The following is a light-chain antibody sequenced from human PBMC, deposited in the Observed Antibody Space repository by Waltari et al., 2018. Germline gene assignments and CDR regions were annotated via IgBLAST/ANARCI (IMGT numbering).Light chain of an antibody. J-gene: IGKJ3*01. V-gene: IGKV3-15*01. Sequence: EIVMTQSPATLSVSPGERATLSCRASQSVSSNLAWYQQKPGQAPRLLIYGASTRATGVPAMFSGSGSGTEFTLTISSLQSEDFAVYYCQQYNSWPGFGPGTKVDAK. CDR3: QQYNSWPG. CDR2: GAS. CDR1: QSVSSN.